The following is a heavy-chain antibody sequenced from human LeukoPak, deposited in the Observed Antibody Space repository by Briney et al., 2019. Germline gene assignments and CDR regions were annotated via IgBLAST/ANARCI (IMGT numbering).Heavy chain of an antibody. CDR2: IYYSGST. D-gene: IGHD2-2*02. V-gene: IGHV4-31*03. CDR3: ARAKLGYCSSTSCYIPPGAFDI. Sequence: SQTLSLTCTVSGDSISSGGYYWSWIRQHPGKGLEWIGYIYYSGSTYYNPSLKSRVTISVDTSKNQFSLKLSSVTAADTAVYYCARAKLGYCSSTSCYIPPGAFDIWGQGTMVTVSS. J-gene: IGHJ3*02. CDR1: GDSISSGGYY.